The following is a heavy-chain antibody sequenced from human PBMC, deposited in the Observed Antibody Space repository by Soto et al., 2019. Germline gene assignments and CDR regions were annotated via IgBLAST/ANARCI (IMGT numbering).Heavy chain of an antibody. V-gene: IGHV1-3*01. D-gene: IGHD3-10*01. J-gene: IGHJ3*02. CDR3: ARGPLWFGDFGAFDI. CDR1: GYTFTSYA. CDR2: INAGNGNT. Sequence: GASVKVSCKASGYTFTSYAMHWVRQAPGQRLEWMGWINAGNGNTKYSQKFQGRVTITRDTSASTAYMELSSLRSEGTAVYYCARGPLWFGDFGAFDIWGQGTMVTVSS.